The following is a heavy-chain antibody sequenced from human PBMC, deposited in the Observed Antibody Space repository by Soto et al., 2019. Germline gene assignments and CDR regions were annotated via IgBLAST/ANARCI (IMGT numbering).Heavy chain of an antibody. CDR1: GFTFSSYD. V-gene: IGHV3-13*05. J-gene: IGHJ6*02. CDR2: IGTAGDP. CDR3: ARGLYYDILTGSKDYYGMDV. D-gene: IGHD3-9*01. Sequence: GGSLRLSCAASGFTFSSYDMHWVRQATGKGLEWVSAIGTAGDPYYPGSVKGRFTISRENAKDSLYLQMNSLRAGDTAVYYCARGLYYDILTGSKDYYGMDVWGQGTTVTVSS.